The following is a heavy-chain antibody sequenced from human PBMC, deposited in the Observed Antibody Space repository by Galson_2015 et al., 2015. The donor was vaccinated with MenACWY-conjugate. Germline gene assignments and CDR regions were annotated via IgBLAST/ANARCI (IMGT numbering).Heavy chain of an antibody. J-gene: IGHJ6*02. CDR3: ARHPPGGRGMDV. V-gene: IGHV5-51*01. CDR2: ISPGDSNT. Sequence: QSGAEVKKPGESLKISCKASGYIFTTYWIAWVRQMPGKGLEWMGLISPGDSNTRYSPSLQGQVTISADKSISTAYLQWSSLKASDTAMYYCARHPPGGRGMDVWGRGTTVTVSS. D-gene: IGHD1-26*01. CDR1: GYIFTTYW.